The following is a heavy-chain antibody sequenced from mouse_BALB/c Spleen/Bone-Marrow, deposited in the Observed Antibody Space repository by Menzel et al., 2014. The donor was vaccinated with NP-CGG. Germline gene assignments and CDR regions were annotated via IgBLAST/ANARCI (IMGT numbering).Heavy chain of an antibody. CDR2: IGPGSGTT. Sequence: DLVKPGASVKLSCKASGYTFTSYWINWIKQRPGQGLEWIGRIGPGSGTTYYTDMFKGKATLTVDTSSRKAYIQLISLSSEDSAVYYCAMFPSSNGNYVSMDYWGQGTSVTVSS. V-gene: IGHV1S41*01. D-gene: IGHD2-1*01. J-gene: IGHJ4*01. CDR3: AMFPSSNGNYVSMDY. CDR1: GYTFTSYW.